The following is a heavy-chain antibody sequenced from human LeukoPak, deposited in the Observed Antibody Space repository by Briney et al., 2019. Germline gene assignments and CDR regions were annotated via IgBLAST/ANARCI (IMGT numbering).Heavy chain of an antibody. Sequence: NRGESLKISCKGSGYRFTSYWIGWVRQMPGKGLEWMGIIYPGDSDTRYSPSFQGQVTISADKSISTAYLQWSSLKASDTAMYYCASQYYYGSGSSISLPDAFDIWGQGTMVTVSS. CDR1: GYRFTSYW. J-gene: IGHJ3*02. D-gene: IGHD3-10*01. CDR2: IYPGDSDT. CDR3: ASQYYYGSGSSISLPDAFDI. V-gene: IGHV5-51*01.